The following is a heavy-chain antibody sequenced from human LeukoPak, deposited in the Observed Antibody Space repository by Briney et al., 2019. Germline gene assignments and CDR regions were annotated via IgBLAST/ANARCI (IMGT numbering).Heavy chain of an antibody. Sequence: GGSLRLSCAASGFTFSNYAINWVRQAPGKGLEWVSSITSSSSYIYYADSVKGRFTISRDNAENSLFLQMNSLRAEDTALYYCAVGGGYWGQGTLVTVSS. CDR2: ITSSSSYI. CDR1: GFTFSNYA. J-gene: IGHJ4*02. V-gene: IGHV3-21*01. D-gene: IGHD3-16*01. CDR3: AVGGGY.